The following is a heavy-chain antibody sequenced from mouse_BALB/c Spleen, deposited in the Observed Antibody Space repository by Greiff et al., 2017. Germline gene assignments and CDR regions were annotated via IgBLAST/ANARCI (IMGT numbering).Heavy chain of an antibody. CDR1: GFTFSSFG. J-gene: IGHJ2*01. CDR2: ISSGSSTI. V-gene: IGHV5-17*02. Sequence: EVQRVESGGGLVQPGGSRKLSCAASGFTFSSFGMHWVRQAPEKGLEWVAYISSGSSTIYYADTVKGRFTISRDNPKNTLFLQMTSLRSEDTAMYYCARSRVYYGSSLFDYWGQGTTLTVSS. D-gene: IGHD1-1*01. CDR3: ARSRVYYGSSLFDY.